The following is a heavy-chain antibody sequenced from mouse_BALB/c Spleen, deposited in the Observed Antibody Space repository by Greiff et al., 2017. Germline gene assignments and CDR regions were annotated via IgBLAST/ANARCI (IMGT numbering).Heavy chain of an antibody. V-gene: IGHV1S53*01. CDR3: KKEGITTGAWFAY. D-gene: IGHD2-4*01. Sequence: VQLQQSDAELVKPGASVKISCKASGYTFTDHAIHWVKQKPEQGLEWIGYISPGNGDIKYNEKFKGKATLTADKSSSTAYMQLNSLTSEDSAVYVCKKEGITTGAWFAYWGQGTLVTVSA. J-gene: IGHJ3*01. CDR2: ISPGNGDI. CDR1: GYTFTDHA.